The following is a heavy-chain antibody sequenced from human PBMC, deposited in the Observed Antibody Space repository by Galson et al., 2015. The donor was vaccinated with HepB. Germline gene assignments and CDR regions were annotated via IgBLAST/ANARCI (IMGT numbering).Heavy chain of an antibody. CDR2: ISYDGGQK. CDR3: AVSRTWYNFHH. CDR1: GFSFGFYA. D-gene: IGHD6-13*01. V-gene: IGHV3-30-3*01. J-gene: IGHJ4*01. Sequence: SLRLSCAASGFSFGFYAMHWVRQAPGKRLEWVALISYDGGQKNYADSVKGRFTISRDNSKNTLYLQMNSLRLEDTAVYSCAVSRTWYNFHHWGHGPLVPVSS.